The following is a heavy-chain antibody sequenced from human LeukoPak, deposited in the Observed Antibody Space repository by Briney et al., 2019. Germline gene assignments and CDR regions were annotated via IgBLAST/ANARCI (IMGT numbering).Heavy chain of an antibody. D-gene: IGHD6-13*01. V-gene: IGHV1-2*02. CDR3: ARDAGAAAGEILFDY. CDR2: INPNSGGT. Sequence: ASVKVSCKASGYTFTGYYMHWVRQAPGQGLEWMGWINPNSGGTNYAQKFQGRVTMTRDTSISTAYMELSRLRSDDTAVYYCARDAGAAAGEILFDYWGQGTLVTVSS. CDR1: GYTFTGYY. J-gene: IGHJ4*02.